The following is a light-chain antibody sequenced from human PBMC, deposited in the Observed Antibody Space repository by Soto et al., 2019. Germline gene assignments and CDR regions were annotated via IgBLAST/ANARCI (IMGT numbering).Light chain of an antibody. J-gene: IGKJ3*01. Sequence: IQLTQSPSSLSASVGDSVTITCRASQDITSYLAWYQQKPGKAPNLLIYGASTLQSGVPSRFSGSGSGTHFTLTISSLQSEDFAVYYCQQYNNWPPVTFGPGTKVDIK. CDR3: QQYNNWPPVT. CDR1: QDITSY. V-gene: IGKV1-9*01. CDR2: GAS.